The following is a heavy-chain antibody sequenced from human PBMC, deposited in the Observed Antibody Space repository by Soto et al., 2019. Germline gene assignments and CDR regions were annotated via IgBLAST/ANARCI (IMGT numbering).Heavy chain of an antibody. CDR2: MNPNSGNT. V-gene: IGHV1-8*01. CDR1: GSTFTSYD. J-gene: IGHJ4*02. D-gene: IGHD6-19*01. Sequence: ASVKVSCKASGSTFTSYDINWVRQATGQGLEWMGWMNPNSGNTGYAQKFQGRVTMTRNTSISTAYMELSSLRSEDTAVYYCARRPRYSSGWAVDYWGQGTLVTVSS. CDR3: ARRPRYSSGWAVDY.